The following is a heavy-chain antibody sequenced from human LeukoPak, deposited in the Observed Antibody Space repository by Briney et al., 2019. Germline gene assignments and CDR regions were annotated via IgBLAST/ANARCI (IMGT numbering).Heavy chain of an antibody. J-gene: IGHJ4*02. V-gene: IGHV4-39*01. D-gene: IGHD3-22*01. CDR3: ARQNYESSGQSDY. CDR1: GGSISSSSYY. Sequence: SETLSLTCTVSGGSISSSSYYWGWIRQPPGKGLEWIGSIYYSGSTYYNPSLKSRVTISVDTSKNQFSLKLSSVTAADTAVYYCARQNYESSGQSDYWGQGTLVTVSS. CDR2: IYYSGST.